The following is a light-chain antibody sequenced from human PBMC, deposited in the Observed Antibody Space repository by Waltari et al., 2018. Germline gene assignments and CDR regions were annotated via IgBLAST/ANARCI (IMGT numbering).Light chain of an antibody. V-gene: IGLV2-8*01. CDR1: SSDVGRSNY. CDR2: EVS. CDR3: SSYAGSKNVV. J-gene: IGLJ2*01. Sequence: QPALTQPPSASGPPGPSVTISCTGTSSDVGRSNYVSWYQQHPGKAPKRMIYEVSKRPSGVPARLSGSKSGNTASLTVSGLQAEDEADYYCSSYAGSKNVVFGGGTKLTVL.